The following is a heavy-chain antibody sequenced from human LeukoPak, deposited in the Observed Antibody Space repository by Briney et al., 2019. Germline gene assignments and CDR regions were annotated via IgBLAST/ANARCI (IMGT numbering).Heavy chain of an antibody. V-gene: IGHV1-69*04. CDR1: GGTFSSYA. D-gene: IGHD4-17*01. CDR2: IIPILGIA. CDR3: ARDYGDKPGY. Sequence: ASVKVSCKASGGTFSSYAISWVRQAPGQGPEWMGRIIPILGIANYAQKFRGRVTITADKSTSTAYMELSSLRSEDTAVYYCARDYGDKPGYWGQGTLVTVSS. J-gene: IGHJ4*02.